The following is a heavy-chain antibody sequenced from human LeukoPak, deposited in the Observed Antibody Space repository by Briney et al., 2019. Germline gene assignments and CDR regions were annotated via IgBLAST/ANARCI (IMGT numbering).Heavy chain of an antibody. V-gene: IGHV4-34*01. CDR2: INHSGST. J-gene: IGHJ4*02. CDR1: GGSFSGYY. CDR3: ARGPHDGSGSQTIPFDY. Sequence: PSETLSLTCAVYGGSFSGYYWSWIRQPPGKGLEWIGEINHSGSTNYNPSLKSRVTISVDTSKNQFSLKLSSVTAADTAVYYCARGPHDGSGSQTIPFDYWGQGTLVTVSS. D-gene: IGHD3-10*01.